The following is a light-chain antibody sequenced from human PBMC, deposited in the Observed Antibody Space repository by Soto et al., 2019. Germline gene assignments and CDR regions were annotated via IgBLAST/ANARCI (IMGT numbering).Light chain of an antibody. CDR2: GAF. CDR1: QPISSD. V-gene: IGKV3-15*01. Sequence: EIVMTQSPATLSVSPGERATLSCRASQPISSDLAWYQQKPGQAPRLLIHGAFTRATGIPARFSGGVSGTEFTLSISSLQSEDFAVYYCQEYNSWPPRYTFGQGTKLEIK. CDR3: QEYNSWPPRYT. J-gene: IGKJ2*01.